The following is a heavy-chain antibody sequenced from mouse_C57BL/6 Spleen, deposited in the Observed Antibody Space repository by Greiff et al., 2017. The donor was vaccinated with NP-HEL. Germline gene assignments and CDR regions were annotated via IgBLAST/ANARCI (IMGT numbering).Heavy chain of an antibody. CDR3: ARNFFDY. Sequence: EVHLVESGGGLVKPGGSLKLSCAASGFTFSDYGMHWVRQAPEKGLEWVAYISSGRSTIYYADTVKGRFTISKDNAKNTLFLQMTILRAEDTAMYYCARNFFDYWGQGTTLTVSS. CDR2: ISSGRSTI. V-gene: IGHV5-17*01. CDR1: GFTFSDYG. J-gene: IGHJ2*01.